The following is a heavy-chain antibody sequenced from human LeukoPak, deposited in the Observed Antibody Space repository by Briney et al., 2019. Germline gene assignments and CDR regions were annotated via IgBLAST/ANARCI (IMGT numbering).Heavy chain of an antibody. V-gene: IGHV4-31*03. J-gene: IGHJ5*02. CDR1: GGSISSGDYY. CDR2: IYYSGST. D-gene: IGHD3-3*01. CDR3: ARGLRFLEWLLSP. Sequence: PSQTLSLTCTVSGGSISSGDYYWSWIRQHPGKGLEWIGYIYYSGSTYYNPSLKSRVTISVDTSKNQFSLKLSSVTAADTAVYYCARGLRFLEWLLSPWGQGTLVTVSS.